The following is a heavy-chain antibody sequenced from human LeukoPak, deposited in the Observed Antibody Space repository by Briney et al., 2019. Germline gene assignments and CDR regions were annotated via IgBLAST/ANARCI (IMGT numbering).Heavy chain of an antibody. Sequence: GGSLRLSCAASGFSFSSYAMTWVRQAPGKGLEWVSVVSGSGDTTYYADSVKGRFTISRDNSKNTLYLQMNSQRAEDTAVYYCVKESELLCGGWFDPWGQGTLVTVSS. CDR2: VSGSGDTT. J-gene: IGHJ5*02. V-gene: IGHV3-23*01. CDR1: GFSFSSYA. D-gene: IGHD2-2*01. CDR3: VKESELLCGGWFDP.